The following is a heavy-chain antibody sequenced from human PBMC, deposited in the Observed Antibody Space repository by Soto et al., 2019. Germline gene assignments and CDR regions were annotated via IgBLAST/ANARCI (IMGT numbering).Heavy chain of an antibody. J-gene: IGHJ2*01. D-gene: IGHD6-13*01. CDR2: ISSSSSTI. CDR3: ASLSWPDTLFDWYFDL. V-gene: IGHV3-48*01. Sequence: PGGSLRLSCAASGFTFSSYSMNWVRQAPGKGLEWVSYISSSSSTIYYADSVKGRFTISRDNAKNSLYLQMNSLRAEDTAVYYCASLSWPDTLFDWYFDLWGRGTLVTVSS. CDR1: GFTFSSYS.